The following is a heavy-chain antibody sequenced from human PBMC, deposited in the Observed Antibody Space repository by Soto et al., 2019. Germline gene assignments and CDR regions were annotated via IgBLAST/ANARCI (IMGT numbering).Heavy chain of an antibody. D-gene: IGHD2-8*01. CDR3: ARSHYTYGLLIDY. J-gene: IGHJ4*02. CDR2: VYSTGST. V-gene: IGHV4-39*01. CDR1: GDSITTNGYY. Sequence: PSETLSLTCSVSGDSITTNGYYWGLIRQPPGKGLQWIGNVYSTGSTFSHPSLTSRVFISVDTSKNKFSLRLSSVTAADTAVYYCARSHYTYGLLIDYWGPGIMVTVSS.